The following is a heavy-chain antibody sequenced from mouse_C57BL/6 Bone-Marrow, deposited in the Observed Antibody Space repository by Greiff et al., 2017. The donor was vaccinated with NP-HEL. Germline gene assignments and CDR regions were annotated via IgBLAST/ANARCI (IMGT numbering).Heavy chain of an antibody. CDR2: INPYNGGT. CDR1: GYTFTDYY. J-gene: IGHJ2*01. CDR3: ARRANFNFDY. Sequence: VQLQQSGPVLVKPGASVKMSCKASGYTFTDYYMNWVKQSHGKGLEWIGVINPYNGGTIYNQKFKGKATLTVDKSSSTAYMELNSLTSEDSAVYYCARRANFNFDYWGQGTTLTVSS. V-gene: IGHV1-19*01. D-gene: IGHD3-1*01.